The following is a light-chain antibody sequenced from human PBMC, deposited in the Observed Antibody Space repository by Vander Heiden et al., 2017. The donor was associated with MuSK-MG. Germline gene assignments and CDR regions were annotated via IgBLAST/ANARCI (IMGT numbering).Light chain of an antibody. CDR1: SSDVGGYNY. J-gene: IGLJ2*01. CDR2: DVS. V-gene: IGLV2-14*04. CDR3: SSYTSSSTLVV. Sequence: SITISCTGTSSDVGGYNYVSWYQQHPGKAPKLMIYDVSNRPSGVSNRFSGSKSGNTASLTISGLQAEDEADYDCSSYTSSSTLVVFGGGTKLTVL.